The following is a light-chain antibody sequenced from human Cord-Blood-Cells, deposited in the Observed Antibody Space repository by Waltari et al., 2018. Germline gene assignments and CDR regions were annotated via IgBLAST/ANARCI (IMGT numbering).Light chain of an antibody. J-gene: IGKJ4*01. CDR2: WAS. V-gene: IGKV4-1*01. Sequence: DIVMTQSPDSLAVSLGERATIKCKSSQSVLYSSNNKNYLAWYQQKPGQPPKLLIYWASTRESGVPDRFSGSGSGTDFTLTISSLQAEDVAFYYCQQYYSTPPTFGGGTKVEIK. CDR3: QQYYSTPPT. CDR1: QSVLYSSNNKNY.